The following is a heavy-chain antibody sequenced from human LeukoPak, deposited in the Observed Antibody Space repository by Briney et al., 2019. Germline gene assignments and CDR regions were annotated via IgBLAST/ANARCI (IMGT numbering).Heavy chain of an antibody. J-gene: IGHJ4*02. D-gene: IGHD6-6*01. V-gene: IGHV3-74*01. Sequence: GGSLRLSCAASGFTFSNYWLHWVRQAPGKGLVWVSRINSDGSSSSYADSVKGRFTISRDNAKNSLYLQMNSLRAEDTAVYYCARGEGSLVYWGQGTLVTVSS. CDR3: ARGEGSLVY. CDR2: INSDGSSS. CDR1: GFTFSNYW.